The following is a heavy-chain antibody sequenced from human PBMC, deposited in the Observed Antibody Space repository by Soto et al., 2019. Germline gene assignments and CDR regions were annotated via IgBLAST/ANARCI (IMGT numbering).Heavy chain of an antibody. CDR3: ARSALLPYYDFWSGYSNWFDP. D-gene: IGHD3-3*01. Sequence: GGSLRLSCAASGFTFSSYWMHWVRQAPGKGLVWVSRINSDGSSTSYADSVKGRFTISRDNAKNTLYLQMNSLRAEDTAVYYCARSALLPYYDFWSGYSNWFDPWGQGTLVTVSS. CDR2: INSDGSST. CDR1: GFTFSSYW. J-gene: IGHJ5*02. V-gene: IGHV3-74*01.